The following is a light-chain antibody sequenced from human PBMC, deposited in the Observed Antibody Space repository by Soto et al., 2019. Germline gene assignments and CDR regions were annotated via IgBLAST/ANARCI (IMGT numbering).Light chain of an antibody. V-gene: IGLV8-61*01. CDR2: SIN. Sequence: QAVVTQEPSFSVSPGGTVTLTCGLTSGSVSTTYYPSWYQQTPGQAPRTLIYSINTRSSGVPDRFSGSILGNKAALTITGAQAEDESDYYCVLYMGNGIRVFGGGTKVTVL. CDR1: SGSVSTTYY. J-gene: IGLJ3*02. CDR3: VLYMGNGIRV.